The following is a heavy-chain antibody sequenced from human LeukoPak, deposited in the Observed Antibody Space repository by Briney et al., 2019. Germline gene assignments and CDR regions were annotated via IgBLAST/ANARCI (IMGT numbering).Heavy chain of an antibody. V-gene: IGHV3-7*03. CDR2: IKRDGSAI. CDR3: AKDPHYGGLNWFDP. Sequence: GGSLRLSCEASGFIFSKYWMTWVRQAPGKGLEWVANIKRDGSAIHYVDSVKGRFTISRDNSKNTLYLQMNSLRAEDTAVYYCAKDPHYGGLNWFDPWGQGTLVTVSS. D-gene: IGHD4-23*01. J-gene: IGHJ5*02. CDR1: GFIFSKYW.